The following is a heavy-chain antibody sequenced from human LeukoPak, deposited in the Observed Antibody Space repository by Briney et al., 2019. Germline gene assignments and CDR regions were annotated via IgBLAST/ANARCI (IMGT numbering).Heavy chain of an antibody. CDR1: GFTFSDYS. V-gene: IGHV3-21*01. J-gene: IGHJ6*03. CDR3: ARSAPAAAGTGPMDV. Sequence: GGSLRLSCAASGFTFSDYSLSWVRQAPGKGLEWVSSISSSSTSTNYADSVKGRFTISGDNAKNSLYLQMNSLRAEDTTVYYCARSAPAAAGTGPMDVWGKGTTVTVSS. D-gene: IGHD6-13*01. CDR2: ISSSSTST.